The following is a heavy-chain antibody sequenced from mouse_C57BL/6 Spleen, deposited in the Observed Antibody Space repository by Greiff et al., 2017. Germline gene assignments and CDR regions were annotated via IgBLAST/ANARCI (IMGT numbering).Heavy chain of an antibody. D-gene: IGHD2-4*01. Sequence: QVQLQQPGAELVKPGASVKVSCKASGYTFTSYWMHWVKQRPGQGLEWIGRIHPSDSDTNYNQKFKGKATWTVDKSSSTADIQISSLTSEDSAVYYCAIEGYDYSYAMDYWGQGTSVTVSS. CDR1: GYTFTSYW. CDR3: AIEGYDYSYAMDY. J-gene: IGHJ4*01. V-gene: IGHV1-74*01. CDR2: IHPSDSDT.